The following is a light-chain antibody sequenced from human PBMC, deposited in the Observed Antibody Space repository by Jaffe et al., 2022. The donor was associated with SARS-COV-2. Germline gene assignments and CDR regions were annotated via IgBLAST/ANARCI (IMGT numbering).Light chain of an antibody. J-gene: IGLJ1*01. Sequence: QSALTQPASVSGSPGQSITISCKGTSSDIGGYNYVSWYQHHPGKAPKLMIYDVTYRPSGISNRFSGSKSGNTASLTISGLRAEDDADYYCSSYTSSSTYVFGTGTKVTVL. CDR3: SSYTSSSTYV. V-gene: IGLV2-14*03. CDR1: SSDIGGYNY. CDR2: DVT.